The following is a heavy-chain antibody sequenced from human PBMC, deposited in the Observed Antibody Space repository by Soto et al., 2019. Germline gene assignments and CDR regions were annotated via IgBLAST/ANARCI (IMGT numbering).Heavy chain of an antibody. CDR1: GGSINTNW. V-gene: IGHV4-4*02. CDR2: SYHSGAT. D-gene: IGHD2-21*01. CDR3: AMHLGVSAIRGFDS. J-gene: IGHJ4*02. Sequence: QVQLQESGPGLVKPSGTLSLTCAVSGGSINTNWWSWVRQPPGKGLEWIGESYHSGATNYNPSLKIRVNIFVDTSNKQFTLNLNAVTAAYTAVYFCAMHLGVSAIRGFDSWGRGILVTVSS.